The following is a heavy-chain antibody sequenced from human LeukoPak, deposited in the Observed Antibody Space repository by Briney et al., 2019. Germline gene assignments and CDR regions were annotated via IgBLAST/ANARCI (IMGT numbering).Heavy chain of an antibody. D-gene: IGHD6-19*01. CDR3: ARDGSGWYWNFDY. J-gene: IGHJ4*02. V-gene: IGHV3-23*01. CDR2: ISGSGGST. Sequence: GGSLRLSCAASGFTFSSYAMSWVRQAPGKGLEWVSAISGSGGSTYYADSVKGRFTISRDNSKNTVYLQMNSLRAEDTAVYYCARDGSGWYWNFDYWGQGTLVTVSS. CDR1: GFTFSSYA.